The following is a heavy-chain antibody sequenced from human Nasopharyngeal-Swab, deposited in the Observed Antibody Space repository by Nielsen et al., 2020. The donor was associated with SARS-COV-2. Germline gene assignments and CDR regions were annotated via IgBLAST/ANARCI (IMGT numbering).Heavy chain of an antibody. CDR3: AREGKNYYGSGKRGPAFDI. J-gene: IGHJ3*02. V-gene: IGHV4-31*03. Sequence: SETLSLTCTVSGGSISSGGYYWSWIRQHPGKGLEWIGYIYYGGSTYYNPSLKSRVTISVDTSKNQFSLKLSSVTAADTAVYYCAREGKNYYGSGKRGPAFDIWGQGTMVTVSS. D-gene: IGHD3-10*01. CDR2: IYYGGST. CDR1: GGSISSGGYY.